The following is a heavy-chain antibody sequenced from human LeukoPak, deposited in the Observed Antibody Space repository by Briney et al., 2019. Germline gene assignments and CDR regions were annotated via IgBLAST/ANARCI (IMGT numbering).Heavy chain of an antibody. Sequence: AAVRVSCKTSGYTFTGYYLHWVRQAPGQRPEWMGRIDPDSGGTHYGQKFQGRVTVTRDTSITTVYMELSGLTSDDTAVYYCARVPGPYTTSRFDFWGQGTLVTVSS. J-gene: IGHJ4*02. CDR3: ARVPGPYTTSRFDF. CDR2: IDPDSGGT. CDR1: GYTFTGYY. V-gene: IGHV1-2*02. D-gene: IGHD2-2*02.